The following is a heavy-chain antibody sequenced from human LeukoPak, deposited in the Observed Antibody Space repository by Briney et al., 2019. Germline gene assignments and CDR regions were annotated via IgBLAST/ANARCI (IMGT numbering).Heavy chain of an antibody. CDR1: GYTFTDYY. J-gene: IGHJ3*02. CDR2: INPKRGGT. D-gene: IGHD3-22*01. CDR3: ARDYYEPSTNAFAI. V-gene: IGHV1-2*02. Sequence: SVQVSCKTSGYTFTDYYMHWMRQAPGQGLEWVGWINPKRGGTEYSQKFQGRVTMTRDTSTSTVYMELSRLTSDDTAVYYCARDYYEPSTNAFAIWGQERTAIVSS.